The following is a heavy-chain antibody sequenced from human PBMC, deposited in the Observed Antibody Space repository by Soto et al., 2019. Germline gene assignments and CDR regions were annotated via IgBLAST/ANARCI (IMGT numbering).Heavy chain of an antibody. CDR3: ARLVVVAPFSNA. Sequence: SEPLSPTCPLPGGSIGYNSSYWGCIRQPPGKGLGWVGGLFYTGPTYYSPSLKDRVTIAVDTSNNSFSLNLTSVTAADTAVYFCARLVVVAPFSNAWGQGTLVTVSS. CDR1: GGSIGYNSSY. D-gene: IGHD2-15*01. J-gene: IGHJ5*02. V-gene: IGHV4-39*02. CDR2: LFYTGPT.